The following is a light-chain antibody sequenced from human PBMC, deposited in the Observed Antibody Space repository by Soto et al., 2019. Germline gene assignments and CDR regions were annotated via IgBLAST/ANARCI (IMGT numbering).Light chain of an antibody. CDR3: QQYGSSPLT. V-gene: IGKV3-20*01. CDR1: QSVSSNY. J-gene: IGKJ4*01. CDR2: RAS. Sequence: IVVTQSPGTLSLSPGERAILSCRASQSVSSNYLAWYQQKPGQAPKVLIYRASSRATGIPDRFSGSGSGTDFTLTISRLEPEDFAVYYCQQYGSSPLTFGGGSKVDIK.